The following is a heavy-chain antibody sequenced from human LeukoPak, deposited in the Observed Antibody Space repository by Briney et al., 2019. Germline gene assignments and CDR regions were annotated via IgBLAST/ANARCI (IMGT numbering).Heavy chain of an antibody. CDR2: ISGSGGST. V-gene: IGHV3-23*01. J-gene: IGHJ4*02. CDR3: AKDDKGMIVVPYFDY. Sequence: GGSLELSCAASGFTFSSYAMGWVRPAPGKGLEWVSGISGSGGSTYYADSVKGRFTISRDNSKNTLYLQMNSLRAEDTAVYYCAKDDKGMIVVPYFDYWGQGTLVTVSS. D-gene: IGHD3-22*01. CDR1: GFTFSSYA.